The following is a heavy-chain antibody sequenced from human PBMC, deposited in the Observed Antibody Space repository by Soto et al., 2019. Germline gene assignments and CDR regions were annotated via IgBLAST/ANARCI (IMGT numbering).Heavy chain of an antibody. J-gene: IGHJ6*02. CDR3: ARAGSWYGHSYYYYGMDV. D-gene: IGHD6-13*01. CDR1: GFTFSIYW. Sequence: PGGSLRLSCAASGFTFSIYWMSWVRQAPRKGLEWVANIKQDGSEKDYVNSVKGRFTISRDNAKNSLYLQMTSLRAEDTAVYYCARAGSWYGHSYYYYGMDVWGQGTTVTVSS. CDR2: IKQDGSEK. V-gene: IGHV3-7*01.